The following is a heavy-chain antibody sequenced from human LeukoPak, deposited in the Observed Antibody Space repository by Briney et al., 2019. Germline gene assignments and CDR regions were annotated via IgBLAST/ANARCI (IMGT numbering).Heavy chain of an antibody. J-gene: IGHJ4*02. CDR2: VHPSGRT. Sequence: PSETLSLTCAVYGGSISDYFWSGIRQPPGKGLEWIGEVHPSGRTNYKSSLKSRLTISVDTSKNQFSLSLSSVTAADTAVYFCASSSYDLLTGLGLTHDFWGQGTLVTVSS. CDR3: ASSSYDLLTGLGLTHDF. V-gene: IGHV4-34*01. CDR1: GGSISDYF. D-gene: IGHD3-9*01.